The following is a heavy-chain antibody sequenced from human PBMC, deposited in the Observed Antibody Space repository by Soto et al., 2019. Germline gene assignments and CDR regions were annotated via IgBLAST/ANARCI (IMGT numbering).Heavy chain of an antibody. CDR3: XXGPTTEKVDS. J-gene: IGHJ4*02. CDR2: IHNSGSP. CDR1: GASIHNGGYF. Sequence: QVQLQESGPGLVXPSQTLSLTCSVSGASIHNGGYFWSWIRQSPGKGLEWIGHIHNSGSPYNNPSLRSRVTISADTSMNQFSLAXXXXXXXXXXXXXXXXGPTTEKVDSWGQGILVTVSS. V-gene: IGHV4-30-4*01.